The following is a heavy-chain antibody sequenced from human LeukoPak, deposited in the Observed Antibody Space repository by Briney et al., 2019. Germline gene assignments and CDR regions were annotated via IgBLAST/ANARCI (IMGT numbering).Heavy chain of an antibody. Sequence: ASVKVSCKAPGYSFIGYYIHWVRQAPGQGLEWMGCINPNSGGANYAQKFQGRVTMTRDTSIRTVYMELSRLKSDDTAVYYCAKSTNWGSIYDSFDIWGQGTMVTVAS. CDR3: AKSTNWGSIYDSFDI. J-gene: IGHJ3*02. D-gene: IGHD7-27*01. CDR1: GYSFIGYY. CDR2: INPNSGGA. V-gene: IGHV1-2*02.